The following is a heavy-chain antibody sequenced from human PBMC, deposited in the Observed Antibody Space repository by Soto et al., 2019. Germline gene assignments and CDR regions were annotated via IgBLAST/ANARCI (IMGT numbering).Heavy chain of an antibody. CDR3: ARHSHEDHGDPNWFDP. D-gene: IGHD4-17*01. CDR2: IYYTGNT. CDR1: GASISSNIYY. V-gene: IGHV4-39*01. J-gene: IGHJ5*02. Sequence: QVQLQESGPGLVKPSETLSLTCTVSGASISSNIYYWGWIRQPPGKGLQWIGSIYYTGNTFYNPSLKRRVYFSVDTSENQFSLRLFSVTAADTAVYYCARHSHEDHGDPNWFDPWGQGTLVTGSS.